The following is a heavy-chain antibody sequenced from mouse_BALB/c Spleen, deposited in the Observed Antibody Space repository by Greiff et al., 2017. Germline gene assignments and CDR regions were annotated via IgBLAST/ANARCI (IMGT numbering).Heavy chain of an antibody. Sequence: EVKLMESGAELVRSGASVKLSCTASGFTITDYYMNWVRQRPEQGLEWIGWIDPENGDTEYAAKFQGKATMTADTSSNTAYLQLSSLTSDDTAVCYCNAGSMNNAMDYWGQGTSVTVSS. CDR2: IDPENGDT. CDR3: NAGSMNNAMDY. J-gene: IGHJ4*01. V-gene: IGHV14-4*02. CDR1: GFTITDYY. D-gene: IGHD2-3*01.